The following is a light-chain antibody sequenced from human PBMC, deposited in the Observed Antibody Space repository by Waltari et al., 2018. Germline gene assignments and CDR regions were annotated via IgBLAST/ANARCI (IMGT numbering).Light chain of an antibody. Sequence: EIVLTQSPGTLSLSPGERASLSCRASQSIGSSLAWYQQRPGQAHRLLIYGAFIRATGVADRFSGSGSGTEFSLTIRRLEPEDFAVYYCKNYLRLPVAFGLGTKVEIK. J-gene: IGKJ1*01. CDR3: KNYLRLPVA. CDR1: QSIGSS. V-gene: IGKV3-20*01. CDR2: GAF.